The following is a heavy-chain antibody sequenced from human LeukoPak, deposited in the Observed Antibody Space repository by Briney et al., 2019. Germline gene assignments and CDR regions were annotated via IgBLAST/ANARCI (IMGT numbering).Heavy chain of an antibody. Sequence: GGSLRLSCAASGFTFSTYGMHWVRQAPGKGLEWVSYISSSSSTIYYADSVKGRFTISRDNAKNSLYLQMNSLRDEDTAVDYCARERSPDYYDSSGYYGDFDYWGQGTLVTVSS. CDR2: ISSSSSTI. D-gene: IGHD3-22*01. V-gene: IGHV3-48*02. CDR3: ARERSPDYYDSSGYYGDFDY. J-gene: IGHJ4*02. CDR1: GFTFSTYG.